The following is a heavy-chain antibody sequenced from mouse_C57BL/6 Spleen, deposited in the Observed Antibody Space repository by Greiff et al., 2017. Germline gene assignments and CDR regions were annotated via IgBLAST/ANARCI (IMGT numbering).Heavy chain of an antibody. CDR2: IDPSDSYT. J-gene: IGHJ1*03. CDR1: GYTFTSYW. CDR3: ARYYGSSFLRYFDV. D-gene: IGHD1-1*01. Sequence: QVQLQQPGAELVKPGASVKLSCKASGYTFTSYWMQWVKQRPGQGLEWIGEIDPSDSYTNYNQKFKGKATLTVDTSSSTAYMQLSSLTSEDSAVYYCARYYGSSFLRYFDVWGTGTTVTVSS. V-gene: IGHV1-50*01.